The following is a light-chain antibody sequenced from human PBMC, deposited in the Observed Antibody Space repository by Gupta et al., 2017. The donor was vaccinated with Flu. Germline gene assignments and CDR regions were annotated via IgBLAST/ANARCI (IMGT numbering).Light chain of an antibody. V-gene: IGLV2-8*01. J-gene: IGLJ2*01. CDR2: EVN. Sequence: VTICCTETSSDIGAYNYFYWYQHHPGKGPRLLIYEVNKGPSGVPVRFSGSKSGTTASLTVSGRQAEDEADYYCSAYAGDNNWVIFGGGTKLTVL. CDR1: SSDIGAYNY. CDR3: SAYAGDNNWVI.